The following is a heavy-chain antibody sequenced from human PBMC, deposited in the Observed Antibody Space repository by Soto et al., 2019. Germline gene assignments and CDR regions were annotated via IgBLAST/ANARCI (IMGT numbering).Heavy chain of an antibody. CDR2: IYYSGTT. Sequence: ASETLSLTCSVSGGSIRSSPYYWGGIRQHPGKGLEWLGTIYYSGTTSYNTSLKSRVIISVETSKNQLFLKLRSVTAADTAVYYCARHRQYYDTSGYQQRYFDYWGQGTQVTVS. CDR3: ARHRQYYDTSGYQQRYFDY. D-gene: IGHD3-22*01. CDR1: GGSIRSSPYY. V-gene: IGHV4-39*01. J-gene: IGHJ4*02.